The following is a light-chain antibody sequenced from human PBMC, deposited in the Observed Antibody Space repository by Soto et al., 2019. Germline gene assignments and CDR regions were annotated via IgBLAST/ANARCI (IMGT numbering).Light chain of an antibody. CDR3: QQYNSYPLT. CDR2: KAS. Sequence: DIQMTQSPSTLSASVGDRVTITCRASQSISSWLAWYQQKPGKAPKLLIYKASSLERGVPSRFSGSGSGTEFTLTIRSLQPDDFANSYCQQYNSYPLTFGGGTTVDIK. V-gene: IGKV1-5*03. J-gene: IGKJ4*01. CDR1: QSISSW.